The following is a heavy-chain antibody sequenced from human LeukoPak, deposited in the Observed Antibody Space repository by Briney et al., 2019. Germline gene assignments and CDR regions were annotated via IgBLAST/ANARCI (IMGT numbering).Heavy chain of an antibody. Sequence: GGSLRLSCAASGFTFSSYSMNWVRQAPGKGLEWVSSISSSSSYIYYADSVKGRFTISRDNAKNSLYLQMNSLRAEDTAVYYCGGRLELTEYYFDYWGQGTLVTVSS. CDR2: ISSSSSYI. J-gene: IGHJ4*02. D-gene: IGHD1-7*01. V-gene: IGHV3-21*01. CDR1: GFTFSSYS. CDR3: GGRLELTEYYFDY.